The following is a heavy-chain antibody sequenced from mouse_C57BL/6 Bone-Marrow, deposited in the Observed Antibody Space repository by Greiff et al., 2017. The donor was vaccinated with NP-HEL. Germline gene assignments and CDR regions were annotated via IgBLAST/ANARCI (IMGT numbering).Heavy chain of an antibody. V-gene: IGHV1-80*01. D-gene: IGHD1-1*01. Sequence: VQVVESGAELVKPGASVKISCKASGYAFSSYWMNWVKQRPGKGLEWIGQIYPGDGDTNYNGKFKGKATLTADKSSSTAYMQLSSLTSEDSAVYFCARGLYGSSYYFDYWGQGTTLTVSS. CDR3: ARGLYGSSYYFDY. CDR2: IYPGDGDT. CDR1: GYAFSSYW. J-gene: IGHJ2*01.